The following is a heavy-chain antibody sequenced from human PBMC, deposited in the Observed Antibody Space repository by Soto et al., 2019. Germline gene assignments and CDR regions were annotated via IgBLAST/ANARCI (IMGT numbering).Heavy chain of an antibody. CDR3: ARQAMVRGLTGWFDP. V-gene: IGHV4-39*01. Sequence: QLQLQESGPGLVKPSETLSLTCTVSGGSISSSSYYWGWIRQPPVKGLEWIGSIFISGSTYYNPSLKSRLTISVDTSKNQFSLKLSSVTAADTALYYCARQAMVRGLTGWFDPWGQGTLVTVSS. D-gene: IGHD3-10*01. CDR1: GGSISSSSYY. J-gene: IGHJ5*02. CDR2: IFISGST.